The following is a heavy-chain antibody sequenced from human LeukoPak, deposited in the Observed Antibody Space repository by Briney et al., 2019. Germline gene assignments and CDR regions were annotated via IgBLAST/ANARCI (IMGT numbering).Heavy chain of an antibody. J-gene: IGHJ4*02. Sequence: GGSLRLSCAASGFTFSNYPMSWVRQAPGKGLEWVPSISGSGGATYYADSVKGRFTMSRDNAKNTLYLKMNSLRAEDTAIYYCAKGSSRYFDCWGQGTLVTVSS. CDR1: GFTFSNYP. CDR3: AKGSSRYFDC. V-gene: IGHV3-23*01. CDR2: ISGSGGAT.